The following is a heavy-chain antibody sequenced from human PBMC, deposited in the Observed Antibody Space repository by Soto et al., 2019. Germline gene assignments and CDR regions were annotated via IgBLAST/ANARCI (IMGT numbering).Heavy chain of an antibody. Sequence: GGSLRLSCAASGFTVSSNYMSWVRQAPGKGLGWVSVIYSGGSTYYADSVKGRFTISRDNSKNTLYLQMNSLRAEDTAVYYCARGGMSRLPPDYWGQGTLVTVSS. CDR3: ARGGMSRLPPDY. D-gene: IGHD2-15*01. J-gene: IGHJ4*02. V-gene: IGHV3-66*01. CDR2: IYSGGST. CDR1: GFTVSSNY.